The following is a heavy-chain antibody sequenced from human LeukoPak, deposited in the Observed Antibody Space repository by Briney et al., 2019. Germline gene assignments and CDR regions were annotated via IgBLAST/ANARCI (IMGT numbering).Heavy chain of an antibody. CDR2: IIPIFGTA. V-gene: IGHV1-69*06. CDR1: GGTFSSYA. D-gene: IGHD3-10*01. CDR3: ASGSGSYQVYYFDY. Sequence: SVTVSCKASGGTFSSYAISWVRQAPGQGLEWRGGIIPIFGTANYAQKFQGRVTITADKSTSTAYMELSSLRSEDTAVYYCASGSGSYQVYYFDYWGQGTLVTVSS. J-gene: IGHJ4*02.